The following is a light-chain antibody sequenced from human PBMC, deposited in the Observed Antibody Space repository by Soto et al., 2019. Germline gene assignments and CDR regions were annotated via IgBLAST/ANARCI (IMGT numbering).Light chain of an antibody. V-gene: IGKV1-39*01. CDR1: QSISSY. Sequence: DIQMTQSPSSLSASAGDRVTITCRASQSISSYLNWYQHKPGKAPKLLIYAASSLQTGVPSRFSGSRSGTDFALTISSLQRDDFATYYCQQTDSFPRTFGQGTKVEMK. J-gene: IGKJ1*01. CDR3: QQTDSFPRT. CDR2: AAS.